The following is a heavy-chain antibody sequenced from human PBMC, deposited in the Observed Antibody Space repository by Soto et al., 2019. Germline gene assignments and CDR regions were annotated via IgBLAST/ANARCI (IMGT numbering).Heavy chain of an antibody. CDR1: GYTFTSYA. D-gene: IGHD2-15*01. CDR3: ARMGGGVVVVAATGMDV. J-gene: IGHJ6*02. V-gene: IGHV1-3*01. CDR2: INAGNGNT. Sequence: QVQLVQSGAEVKKPGASVKVSCKASGYTFTSYAMHWVRQAPGQRLEWMGWINAGNGNTKYSQKFQGRVTITRDTSASTAYMELSSLRSEDTAVYYWARMGGGVVVVAATGMDVWGQGTTVTVSS.